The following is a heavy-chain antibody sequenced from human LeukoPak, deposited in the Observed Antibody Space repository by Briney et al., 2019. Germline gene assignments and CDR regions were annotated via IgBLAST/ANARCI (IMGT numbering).Heavy chain of an antibody. CDR3: AKGGWLIAPFDY. D-gene: IGHD3-22*01. Sequence: QPGGSLRLSCAASGFTFDDYAMHWVRQAPGKGLEWVSGISWNSGSIGYADSVKGRFTISRDNAKNSLYLQMNSLRAEDTAVYYCAKGGWLIAPFDYWGQGTLVTVSS. CDR1: GFTFDDYA. V-gene: IGHV3-9*01. J-gene: IGHJ4*02. CDR2: ISWNSGSI.